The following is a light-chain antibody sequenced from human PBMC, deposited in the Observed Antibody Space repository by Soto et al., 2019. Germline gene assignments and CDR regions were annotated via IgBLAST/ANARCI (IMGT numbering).Light chain of an antibody. CDR3: QQYGSSHPYT. J-gene: IGKJ2*01. CDR2: GAS. V-gene: IGKV3-20*01. Sequence: EIVLTQSPGTLSLSPGERATLSCRASQSVSSRYLAWYQQKPGQAPSLLIYGASIRATGIPDRFSGSGSGTDLTLTISRLEPEDFAVYYCQQYGSSHPYTFGQGTKLEIK. CDR1: QSVSSRY.